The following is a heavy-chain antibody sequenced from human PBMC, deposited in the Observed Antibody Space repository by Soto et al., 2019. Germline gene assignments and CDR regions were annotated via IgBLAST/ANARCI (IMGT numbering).Heavy chain of an antibody. CDR2: IYYSGST. V-gene: IGHV4-59*01. CDR1: GGSIRSYY. J-gene: IGHJ4*02. D-gene: IGHD3-22*01. CDR3: ARGHFDSRGYSNALDY. Sequence: SETLSLTCTVSGGSIRSYYWSWIRQPPGKGLEWIGYIYYSGSTNYNPSLKSRVTISLDMSKNHVSLMLNSVNIADSAIYYCARGHFDSRGYSNALDYWGQGIQVTVSS.